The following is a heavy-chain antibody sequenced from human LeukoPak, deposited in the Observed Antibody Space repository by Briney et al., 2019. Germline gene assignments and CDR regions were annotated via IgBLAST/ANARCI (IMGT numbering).Heavy chain of an antibody. D-gene: IGHD3-16*01. CDR3: ARVWGLSSHTWFDP. Sequence: PSETLSLTCTVSGGSISSGSYYWGWIRQPPGKRLEWIGNIFYSGSTYYNPSLKSRVTISIYTSKNQFSLRLSSVTAADTAMYYCARVWGLSSHTWFDPWGQGTLVTVSS. J-gene: IGHJ5*02. V-gene: IGHV4-39*01. CDR2: IFYSGST. CDR1: GGSISSGSYY.